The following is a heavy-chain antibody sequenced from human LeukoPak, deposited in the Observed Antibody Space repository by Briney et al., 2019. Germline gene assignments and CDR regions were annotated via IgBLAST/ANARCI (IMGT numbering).Heavy chain of an antibody. Sequence: ASVKVSCKASGYTFTSYGTSWVRQAPGQGLEWMGWISAYNGNTNYAQKLQGRVTMTTDTSTSTAYMELRSLRSDDTAVYYCARSLPYYDSSGSFDYWGQGTLVTVSS. CDR2: ISAYNGNT. D-gene: IGHD3-22*01. V-gene: IGHV1-18*01. CDR1: GYTFTSYG. J-gene: IGHJ4*02. CDR3: ARSLPYYDSSGSFDY.